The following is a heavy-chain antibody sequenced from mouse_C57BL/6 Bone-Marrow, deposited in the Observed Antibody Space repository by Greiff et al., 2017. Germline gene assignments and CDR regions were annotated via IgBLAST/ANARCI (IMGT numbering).Heavy chain of an antibody. CDR2: IYPRSGNT. CDR1: GYTFTSYG. CDR3: ARIGWLQRGFAY. V-gene: IGHV1-81*01. J-gene: IGHJ3*01. D-gene: IGHD2-2*01. Sequence: QVQLQQSGAELARPGASVKLSCKASGYTFTSYGISWVKQRTGQGLEWIGEIYPRSGNTYYNEKFKGKATLTADKSSSTAYMELRSLTSEDSAVYFCARIGWLQRGFAYWGQGTLVTVSA.